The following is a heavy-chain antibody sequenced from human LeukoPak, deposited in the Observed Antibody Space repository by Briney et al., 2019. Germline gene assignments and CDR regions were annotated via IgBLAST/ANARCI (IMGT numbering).Heavy chain of an antibody. CDR1: GGTFSSYA. V-gene: IGHV1-69*05. D-gene: IGHD5-18*01. J-gene: IGHJ6*03. CDR2: IIPIFGTA. Sequence: SVKVSCKASGGTFSSYAISWVRQAPGQGLEWMGGIIPIFGTANYAQKFQGRVTITTDESTSIAYMELSSLRSEDTAVYYCASVDTAMVRYYYYMDVWGKGTTVTVSS. CDR3: ASVDTAMVRYYYYMDV.